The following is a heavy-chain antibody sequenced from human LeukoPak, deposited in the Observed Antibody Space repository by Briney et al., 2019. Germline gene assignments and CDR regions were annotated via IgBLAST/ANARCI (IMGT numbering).Heavy chain of an antibody. CDR1: GFTFDDYA. CDR3: AKGVYSYGYLFDY. D-gene: IGHD5-18*01. J-gene: IGHJ4*02. Sequence: PGRSLRLSCAASGFTFDDYAMHWVRHAPGKGLEWVSGISWNSGSIGYVDSVKGRFTISRDKAKNSLYLQMNSLRAEDTALYYCAKGVYSYGYLFDYWGQGTLVTVSS. V-gene: IGHV3-9*01. CDR2: ISWNSGSI.